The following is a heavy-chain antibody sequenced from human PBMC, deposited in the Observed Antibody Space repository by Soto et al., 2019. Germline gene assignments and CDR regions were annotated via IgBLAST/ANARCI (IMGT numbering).Heavy chain of an antibody. CDR3: ARHRWYSNGWFGFDI. V-gene: IGHV4-39*01. CDR2: MYYSGTT. D-gene: IGHD6-19*01. CDR1: GGSISSSGYY. J-gene: IGHJ3*02. Sequence: QVQLQESGPGLVKPSETLSLTCTVSGGSISSSGYYWGWIRQPPGKGLEWIGTMYYSGTTYYNPSLKSRITIFVDTSKNQFSLKMNSVTAADTAVYYCARHRWYSNGWFGFDIWGQGTMVTVSS.